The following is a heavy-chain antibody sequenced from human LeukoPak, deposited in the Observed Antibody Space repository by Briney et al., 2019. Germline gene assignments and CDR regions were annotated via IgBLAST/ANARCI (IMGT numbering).Heavy chain of an antibody. D-gene: IGHD4-17*01. V-gene: IGHV1-18*04. Sequence: PEASVKVSCKASGYTFTSYYMHWVRQAPGQGLEWMGWISAYNGNTNYAQKLQGRVTMTTDTSTSTAYMELRSLRSDDTAVYYCARDQGLTTGSEIFDYWGQGTLVTVSS. CDR1: GYTFTSYY. CDR3: ARDQGLTTGSEIFDY. J-gene: IGHJ4*02. CDR2: ISAYNGNT.